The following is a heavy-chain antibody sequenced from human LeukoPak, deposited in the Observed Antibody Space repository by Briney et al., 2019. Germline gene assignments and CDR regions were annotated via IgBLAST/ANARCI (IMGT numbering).Heavy chain of an antibody. CDR1: GYIFTGYY. CDR3: ARTSVATSSPDY. J-gene: IGHJ4*02. Sequence: ASVTVSCKASGYIFTGYYMHWVRQAPGQGVEWMGWINPNSGGTNYAQKFQGRVTITRDTSISTAYMELSSVRSEDTAVYYCARTSVATSSPDYWGQGTLVTVSS. D-gene: IGHD4-23*01. CDR2: INPNSGGT. V-gene: IGHV1-2*02.